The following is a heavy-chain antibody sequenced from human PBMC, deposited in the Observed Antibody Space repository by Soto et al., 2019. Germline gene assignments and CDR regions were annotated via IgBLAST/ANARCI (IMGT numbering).Heavy chain of an antibody. Sequence: ASAKVSCKASGYRFSTYGLNWLRQAPGQGLEWLGWTNTYNDDRNYAQKFRGRVTFTTDTSTNTAFMELRSLISDDTAVYFCARERYVASRHSHFDSWGQGTQVTVSS. CDR3: ARERYVASRHSHFDS. D-gene: IGHD6-6*01. CDR1: GYRFSTYG. V-gene: IGHV1-18*04. CDR2: TNTYNDDR. J-gene: IGHJ4*02.